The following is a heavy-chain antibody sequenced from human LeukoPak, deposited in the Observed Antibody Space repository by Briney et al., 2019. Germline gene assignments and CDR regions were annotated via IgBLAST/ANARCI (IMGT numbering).Heavy chain of an antibody. CDR2: IGGFGDST. CDR1: GFDFSDFY. D-gene: IGHD1/OR15-1a*01. CDR3: ARSGTTLGRWFDP. Sequence: GGSLRLSCVASGFDFSDFYMSWIRQAPGKGLEWVPYIGGFGDSTYSTDSVRGRFTISRDNPKNSLHLQMTSLRAEDTAVYYCARSGTTLGRWFDPWGQGTLVTVS. V-gene: IGHV3-11*01. J-gene: IGHJ5*02.